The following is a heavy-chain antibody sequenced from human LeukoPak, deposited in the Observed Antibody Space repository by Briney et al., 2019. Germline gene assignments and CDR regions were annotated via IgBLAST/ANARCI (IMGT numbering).Heavy chain of an antibody. V-gene: IGHV3-9*01. J-gene: IGHJ4*02. CDR3: VTEVSGSFPT. Sequence: GGSLRLSCEASGFTFDDYAMHWVRQSPGKGLEWVSGVDWNTGSIGSADSVKGRFTISRDNTKKSLYLQMNSLKNEDTAVYYCVTEVSGSFPTWGQGTLVTVSS. CDR2: VDWNTGSI. D-gene: IGHD1-26*01. CDR1: GFTFDDYA.